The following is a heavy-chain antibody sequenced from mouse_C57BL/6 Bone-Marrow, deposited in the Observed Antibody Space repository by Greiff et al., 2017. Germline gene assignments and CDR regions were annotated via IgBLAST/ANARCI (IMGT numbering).Heavy chain of an antibody. Sequence: EVQLQQSGAELVKPGASVKLSCTASGFNIKDYYMHWVKQRPEQGLEWIGRIDPDDGDTKYAPKFQGKATLTADTSSNTAYLQLSSLTSEDTAVYYCASDDYEHYAMDYWGQGTSVTVSS. J-gene: IGHJ4*01. CDR2: IDPDDGDT. D-gene: IGHD2-4*01. V-gene: IGHV14-2*01. CDR1: GFNIKDYY. CDR3: ASDDYEHYAMDY.